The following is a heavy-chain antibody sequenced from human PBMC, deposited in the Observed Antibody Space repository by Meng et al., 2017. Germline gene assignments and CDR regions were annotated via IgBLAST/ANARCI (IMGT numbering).Heavy chain of an antibody. CDR1: GGSIRSGNW. D-gene: IGHD7-27*01. CDR2: IYNSGST. V-gene: IGHV4-4*02. CDR3: ARDGRSWD. Sequence: QLTCPGPGRLTATGPLSLTCAVSGGSIRSGNWWSWVRQPPGKGLEWIGEIYNSGSTNYNPSLKSRVTISVDKSKNQFSLKLSSVTAADTAVYYCARDGRSWDWGQGTLVTVSS. J-gene: IGHJ4*02.